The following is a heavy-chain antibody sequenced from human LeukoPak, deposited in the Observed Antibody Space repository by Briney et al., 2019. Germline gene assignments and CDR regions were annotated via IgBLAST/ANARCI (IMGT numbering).Heavy chain of an antibody. J-gene: IGHJ4*02. D-gene: IGHD4-17*01. CDR1: GGSFSGYY. CDR2: VNHSGST. CDR3: ASGTVTPGVTYYFDY. V-gene: IGHV4-34*01. Sequence: SETLSLTCAVYGGSFSGYYWSWIRQPPGKGLEWIGEVNHSGSTNYNPSLKSRVTISVDTSKNQFSLKLSSVTAADTAVYYCASGTVTPGVTYYFDYRGQGTLVTVSS.